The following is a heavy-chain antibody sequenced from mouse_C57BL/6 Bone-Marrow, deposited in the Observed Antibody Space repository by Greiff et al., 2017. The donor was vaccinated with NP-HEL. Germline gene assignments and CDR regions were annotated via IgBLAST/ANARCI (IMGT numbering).Heavy chain of an antibody. V-gene: IGHV5-6*01. CDR1: GFTFSSYG. CDR3: ARAGGVYWYFDV. J-gene: IGHJ1*03. Sequence: EVQGVESGGDLVKPGGSLKLSCAASGFTFSSYGMSWVRQTPDKRLEWVATISSGGSYTYYPDSVKGRFTISRDNAKNTLYLQMSSLKSEDTAMYYCARAGGVYWYFDVWGTGTTVTVSS. CDR2: ISSGGSYT.